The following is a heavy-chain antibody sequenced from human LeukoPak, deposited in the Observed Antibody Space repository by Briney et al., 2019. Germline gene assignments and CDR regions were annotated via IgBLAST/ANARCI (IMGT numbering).Heavy chain of an antibody. CDR1: GFTFSSYG. CDR2: ISSSSSYI. J-gene: IGHJ4*02. Sequence: GGSLRLSCAASGFTFSSYGMSWVRQAPGKGLEWVSSISSSSSYIYYADSMKGRFTISRDNANKSLYLQMNSLRAEDTAVYYCAKGQRFYGEYYFDYWGQGTLVTVSS. CDR3: AKGQRFYGEYYFDY. V-gene: IGHV3-21*01. D-gene: IGHD4-17*01.